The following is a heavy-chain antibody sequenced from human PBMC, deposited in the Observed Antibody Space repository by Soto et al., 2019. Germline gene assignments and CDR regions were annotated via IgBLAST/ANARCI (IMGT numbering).Heavy chain of an antibody. CDR3: ARGAVTGTSLFDY. J-gene: IGHJ4*02. Sequence: RSLRLSCAVSGFTLTTYSMNWVRQAPGKGLEWISFINKNGFTIYYADSVKGRFTISRDYAKNSLYLQMDSLRHEDTAVYYCARGAVTGTSLFDYWGLGTLVTVSS. V-gene: IGHV3-48*02. D-gene: IGHD6-19*01. CDR1: GFTLTTYS. CDR2: INKNGFTI.